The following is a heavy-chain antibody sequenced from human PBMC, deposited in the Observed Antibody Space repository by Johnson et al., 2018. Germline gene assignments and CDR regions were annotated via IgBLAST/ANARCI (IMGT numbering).Heavy chain of an antibody. CDR3: ARGVNFGRGGSCYYSYDDRDV. CDR2: INHAGST. J-gene: IGHJ6*03. V-gene: IGHV4-34*01. D-gene: IGHD2-15*01. Sequence: QVQLQQWGAGLLKPSETLSLTCAFYGGCFSDYYWSWIRLPPGKGLEWIGEINHAGSTHYNPSLESRVTITVGTSKKQFSLNLSPRTAADPAVYFCARGVNFGRGGSCYYSYDDRDVWGLGTTVTVSS. CDR1: GGCFSDYY.